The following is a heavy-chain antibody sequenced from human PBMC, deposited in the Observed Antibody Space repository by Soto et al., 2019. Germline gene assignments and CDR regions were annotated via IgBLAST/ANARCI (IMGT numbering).Heavy chain of an antibody. V-gene: IGHV4-38-2*02. Sequence: PSETLSLTCAVSGYSISIGYYCGCIRQPPGKGLEWIGSMYHSGSTDYNPSLKSRITISVDTSENQFSLKLRSATAADTAVYYCVRDYSGSSFDYWGQGTLVTVSS. J-gene: IGHJ4*02. CDR1: GYSISIGYY. CDR3: VRDYSGSSFDY. D-gene: IGHD1-26*01. CDR2: MYHSGST.